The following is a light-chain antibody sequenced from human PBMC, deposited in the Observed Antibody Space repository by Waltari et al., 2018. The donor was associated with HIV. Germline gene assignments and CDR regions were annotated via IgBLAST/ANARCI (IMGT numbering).Light chain of an antibody. CDR3: QQYHNWPPWT. Sequence: EIVMTQSPATLSVSPGERATLSCRASQSVSSNLAWYQQKPGQPPRLLIYGTSTRATGIPARFSGSGSGTDFTLTISSLQSEEFAVYYCQQYHNWPPWTFGQGTKVEIK. J-gene: IGKJ1*01. CDR2: GTS. CDR1: QSVSSN. V-gene: IGKV3-15*01.